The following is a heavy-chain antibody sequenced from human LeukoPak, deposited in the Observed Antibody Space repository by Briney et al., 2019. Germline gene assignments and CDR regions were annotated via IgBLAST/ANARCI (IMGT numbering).Heavy chain of an antibody. D-gene: IGHD3-22*01. CDR2: INPSGGST. CDR3: ARDQAHYYDSSGYQLLFR. V-gene: IGHV1-46*01. J-gene: IGHJ4*02. Sequence: ASVKVSCKASGYTFTSYYMHWVRQAPGQGLEWMGIINPSGGSTSYAQKFQGRVTMTRDTSTSTVYMELSSLRSEDTAVYYCARDQAHYYDSSGYQLLFRWGQGTLVTVSS. CDR1: GYTFTSYY.